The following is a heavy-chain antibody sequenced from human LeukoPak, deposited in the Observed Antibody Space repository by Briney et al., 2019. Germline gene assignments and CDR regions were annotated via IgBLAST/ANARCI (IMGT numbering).Heavy chain of an antibody. CDR2: ISTNKGNT. J-gene: IGHJ6*02. Sequence: QAXXQGLEWMGWISTNKGNTKSAQKNQGRVTMPTDPSTSTVHMELRSLRSDDTAVYYCARYYGMDVWGQGTTVTVSS. V-gene: IGHV1-18*01. CDR3: ARYYGMDV.